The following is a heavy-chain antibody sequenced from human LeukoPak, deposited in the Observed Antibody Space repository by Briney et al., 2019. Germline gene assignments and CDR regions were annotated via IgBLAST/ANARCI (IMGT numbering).Heavy chain of an antibody. D-gene: IGHD1-26*01. CDR2: ISTKGGSI. Sequence: PGGSLRLSCSASGFTFSSYAMHWVRQAPGKGLEYVSAISTKGGSIYYADSVKGRFTISRDNSKNTLYLQMRSLRAEDTAVYYCVKNMEGATWARARDIWGQGTMVTVSS. CDR1: GFTFSSYA. J-gene: IGHJ3*02. V-gene: IGHV3-64D*06. CDR3: VKNMEGATWARARDI.